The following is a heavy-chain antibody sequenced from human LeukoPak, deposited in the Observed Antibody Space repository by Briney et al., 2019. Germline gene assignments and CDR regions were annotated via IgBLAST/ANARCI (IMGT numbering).Heavy chain of an antibody. CDR1: GFTFSSYG. Sequence: GGSLRLSCAASGFTFSSYGMNWVRQAPGKGLEWVAFIWYGGSNKYYADSVKGRFTISRDNSKSTLYLQMNSLRAEDTAVYYCAKEGPYSSGWYWGQGTLVTVSS. J-gene: IGHJ4*02. D-gene: IGHD6-19*01. V-gene: IGHV3-30*02. CDR2: IWYGGSNK. CDR3: AKEGPYSSGWY.